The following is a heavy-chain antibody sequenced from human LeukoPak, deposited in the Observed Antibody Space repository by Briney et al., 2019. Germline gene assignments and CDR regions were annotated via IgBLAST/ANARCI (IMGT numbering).Heavy chain of an antibody. CDR1: GFTFSSYS. J-gene: IGHJ6*02. Sequence: GGSLRLSCAASGFTFSSYSMNWVRQAPGKGLVWVSRISGDGSTTTYADSVKGRFTISRDNVKNTLYLQMNSLRAEDTAVYYCVRVGSALLGMDVWGQGTTVTVSS. D-gene: IGHD2-8*02. CDR3: VRVGSALLGMDV. V-gene: IGHV3-74*03. CDR2: ISGDGSTT.